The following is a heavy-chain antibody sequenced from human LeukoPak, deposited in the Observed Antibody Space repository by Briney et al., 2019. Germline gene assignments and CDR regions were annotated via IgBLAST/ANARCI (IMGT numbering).Heavy chain of an antibody. CDR3: ASGLTLGSGSEYNWFDP. J-gene: IGHJ5*02. CDR2: IIPILGIA. CDR1: GGTFSSYA. Sequence: ASVKVSCKASGGTFSSYAISWVRQAPGQGLEWMGRIIPILGIANYAQKFQGRVTITADKSTSTAYMELSSLRSEDTAVYYCASGLTLGSGSEYNWFDPWGQGTLVTVSS. D-gene: IGHD3-10*01. V-gene: IGHV1-69*04.